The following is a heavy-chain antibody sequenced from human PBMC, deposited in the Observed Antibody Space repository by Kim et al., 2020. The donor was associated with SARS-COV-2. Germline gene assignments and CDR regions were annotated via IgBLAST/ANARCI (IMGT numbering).Heavy chain of an antibody. V-gene: IGHV4-34*01. Sequence: SETLSLTCAVYGGSFSGYYWSWIRQPPGKGLEWIGEINHSGSTNYNPSLKSRVTISVDTSKNQFSLKLSSVTAADTAVYYCARGRGYSYGFYYYGMDVWGQGTTVTVSS. CDR3: ARGRGYSYGFYYYGMDV. D-gene: IGHD5-18*01. J-gene: IGHJ6*02. CDR1: GGSFSGYY. CDR2: INHSGST.